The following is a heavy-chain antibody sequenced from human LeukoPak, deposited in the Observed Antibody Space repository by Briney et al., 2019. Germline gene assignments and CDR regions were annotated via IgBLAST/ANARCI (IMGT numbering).Heavy chain of an antibody. CDR2: IYYTGRT. V-gene: IGHV4-59*01. J-gene: IGHJ4*02. Sequence: NPSETLSLTCTFSGDSINNYYWNWIRQPPGKGLEWIGYIYYTGRTNCNSSLKSRVTMSVDTSKNQFSLKLSSVTAADTAVYYCARLRVTRYYFDYWGQGTLVTVSS. CDR1: GDSINNYY. D-gene: IGHD4-23*01. CDR3: ARLRVTRYYFDY.